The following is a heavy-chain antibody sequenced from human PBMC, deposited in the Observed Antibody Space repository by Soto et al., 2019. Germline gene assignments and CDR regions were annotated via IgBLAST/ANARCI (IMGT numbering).Heavy chain of an antibody. CDR3: TTSTGSGWYAFDY. CDR2: IKSKTDGGTT. J-gene: IGHJ4*02. D-gene: IGHD6-19*01. V-gene: IGHV3-15*01. CDR1: GFSFSNAW. Sequence: GGSLRLSCAASGFSFSNAWMSWVRQAPGKGLEWVGRIKSKTDGGTTDYAAPVKGRFTISRDDSKNTLYLQMNSLKTEDTAVYYCTTSTGSGWYAFDYWGQGTLVTVSS.